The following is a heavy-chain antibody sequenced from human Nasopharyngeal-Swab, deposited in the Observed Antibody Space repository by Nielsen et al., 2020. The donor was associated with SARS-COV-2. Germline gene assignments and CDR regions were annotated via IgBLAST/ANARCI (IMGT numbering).Heavy chain of an antibody. V-gene: IGHV3-73*01. Sequence: GGSLRLSCAASGFIFSGSAMHWVRQASGKALESVGRIGDKDHNYATTYGAAVKGRFTISRDDSKNTAFLQMDSLKTEDTALYYCTTDYYFDYWGQGTLVTVSS. J-gene: IGHJ4*02. CDR1: GFIFSGSA. CDR2: IGDKDHNYAT. CDR3: TTDYYFDY.